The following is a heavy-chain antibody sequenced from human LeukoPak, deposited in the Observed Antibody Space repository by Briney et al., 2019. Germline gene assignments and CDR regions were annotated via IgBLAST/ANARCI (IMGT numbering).Heavy chain of an antibody. V-gene: IGHV3-74*01. CDR2: INSDGSRT. CDR1: GFTFSSYW. Sequence: QSGGSLRLSCAASGFTFSSYWMHWVRQAPGKGLVWVSRINSDGSRTSYADSVKGRFTISRDNAKNSLYLQMNSLRAEDTALYYCAKVGVVPAPDAFDIWGQGTMVTVSS. J-gene: IGHJ3*02. D-gene: IGHD2-2*01. CDR3: AKVGVVPAPDAFDI.